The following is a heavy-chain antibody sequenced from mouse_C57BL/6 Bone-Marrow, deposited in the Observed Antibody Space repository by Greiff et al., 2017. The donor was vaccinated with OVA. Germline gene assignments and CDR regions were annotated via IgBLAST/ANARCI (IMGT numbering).Heavy chain of an antibody. CDR3: ARRNSSGYDFAY. J-gene: IGHJ3*01. Sequence: VQLVESGPGLVAPSQSLSITCTVSGFSLTSYGVDWVRQSPGKGLEWLGVIWGVGSTNYNSALKSRLSISKDNSKSQVFLKMNSLQTDDTAMYDCARRNSSGYDFAYWGQGTLVTVSA. D-gene: IGHD3-2*02. CDR2: IWGVGST. CDR1: GFSLTSYG. V-gene: IGHV2-6*01.